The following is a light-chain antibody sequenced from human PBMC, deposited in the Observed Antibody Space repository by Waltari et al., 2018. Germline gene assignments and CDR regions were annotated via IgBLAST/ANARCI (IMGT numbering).Light chain of an antibody. CDR2: GAS. CDR3: QQYGRSPYT. CDR1: QSVSSSY. Sequence: EIVLPQSPGTLSLSPGERATFSCRASQSVSSSYLAWYQQKPGQAPRLLIYGASSRATGIPDRFSGSGSGTDFTLTISRLEPEDFAVYYCQQYGRSPYTFGQGTKLEIK. J-gene: IGKJ2*01. V-gene: IGKV3-20*01.